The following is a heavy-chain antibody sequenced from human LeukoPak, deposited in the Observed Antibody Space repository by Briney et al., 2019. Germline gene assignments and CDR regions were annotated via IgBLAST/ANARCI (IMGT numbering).Heavy chain of an antibody. CDR3: ARDFSGWADY. CDR1: GDSISTYY. Sequence: SETLSLTCTVSGDSISTYYWNWIRQPPGKGLEWIGYIYHSGSTNYNPSLKSRVTISVDTSKNQFSLKLSSVTAADTAVYYCARDFSGWADYWGQGTLVTVSS. V-gene: IGHV4-59*01. J-gene: IGHJ4*02. CDR2: IYHSGST. D-gene: IGHD6-19*01.